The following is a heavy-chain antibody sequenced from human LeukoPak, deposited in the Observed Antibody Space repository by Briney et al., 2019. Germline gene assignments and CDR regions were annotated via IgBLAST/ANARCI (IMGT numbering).Heavy chain of an antibody. CDR3: AKAAPHSHGDCSGGSCYPTYYFDY. Sequence: EASVKVSCKASGGTFSSYAISWVRQAPGQGLEWMGGIIPIFGTANYAQKFQGRVTITADESTSTAYMELNSLRAEDTAVYYCAKAAPHSHGDCSGGSCYPTYYFDYWGQGTLVTVSS. CDR1: GGTFSSYA. D-gene: IGHD2-15*01. V-gene: IGHV1-69*01. J-gene: IGHJ4*02. CDR2: IIPIFGTA.